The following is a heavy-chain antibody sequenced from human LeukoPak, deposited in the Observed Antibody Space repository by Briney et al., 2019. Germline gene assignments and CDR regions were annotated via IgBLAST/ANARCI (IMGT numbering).Heavy chain of an antibody. CDR2: INHSGST. CDR3: ARVPQFSAAGLNYYYGMDV. D-gene: IGHD6-13*01. CDR1: GGSFSGYY. Sequence: SETPSLTCAVYGGSFSGYYWSWLRQPPGKGLEWIGEINHSGSTNYNPSLKSRVTISVDTSKNQFSLKLSSVTAADTAVYYCARVPQFSAAGLNYYYGMDVWGKGTTVTVSS. V-gene: IGHV4-34*01. J-gene: IGHJ6*04.